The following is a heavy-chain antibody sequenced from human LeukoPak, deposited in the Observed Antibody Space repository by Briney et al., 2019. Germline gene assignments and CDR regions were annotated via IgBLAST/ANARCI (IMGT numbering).Heavy chain of an antibody. CDR2: IIPILGTA. V-gene: IGHV1-69*05. Sequence: SVKVSCKASGGTFSSYAISWVRQAPGQGIECMGGIIPILGTANYAQKFQGRVTITTDESTSTAYMELSSLRSEDTAVYYCAREPQIVVVVAATGIGAFDIWGQGTMVTVSS. CDR3: AREPQIVVVVAATGIGAFDI. CDR1: GGTFSSYA. D-gene: IGHD2-15*01. J-gene: IGHJ3*02.